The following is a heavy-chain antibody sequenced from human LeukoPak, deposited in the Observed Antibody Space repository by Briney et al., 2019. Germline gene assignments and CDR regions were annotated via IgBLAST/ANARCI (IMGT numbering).Heavy chain of an antibody. V-gene: IGHV3-7*01. Sequence: GGSLRLSCVASGFTCSSYWMTWVRQAPGKGLEWVANIKQDGSEKYYVDSVKGRFTISRDNAKNSLYLQMNGLRAEDTAVYYCARDPTHYLRYGYFDYWGQGILVTVSS. CDR3: ARDPTHYLRYGYFDY. CDR2: IKQDGSEK. J-gene: IGHJ4*02. CDR1: GFTCSSYW. D-gene: IGHD3-9*01.